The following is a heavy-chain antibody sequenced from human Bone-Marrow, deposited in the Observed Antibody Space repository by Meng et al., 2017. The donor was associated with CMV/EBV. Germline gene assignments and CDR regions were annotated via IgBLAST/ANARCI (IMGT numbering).Heavy chain of an antibody. CDR1: GFTFSSYS. J-gene: IGHJ1*01. CDR2: ISSNDTTI. CDR3: ARAARGGATSAQYFQY. D-gene: IGHD1-26*01. Sequence: GESLKISCAASGFTFSSYSMNWVRQAPGKGLEWVSYISSNDTTIYYADSVKGRFTISRDNARNSLSLQMNSLRAEDTAVYYCARAARGGATSAQYFQYWGQGTLVTVSS. V-gene: IGHV3-48*04.